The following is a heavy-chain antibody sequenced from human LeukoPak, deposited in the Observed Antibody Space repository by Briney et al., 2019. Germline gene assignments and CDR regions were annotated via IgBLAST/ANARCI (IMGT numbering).Heavy chain of an antibody. J-gene: IGHJ4*02. Sequence: GGSLRLSCAASGFTFSNYNMNWFRQAPGKGLEWVSYISDTGFSIYYADSVKGRFTISRDNAKNSLYLQMNSLRAEDTALYYCARDRGYYFDYWGQGTLVTVSS. CDR3: ARDRGYYFDY. D-gene: IGHD3-10*01. V-gene: IGHV3-48*01. CDR2: ISDTGFSI. CDR1: GFTFSNYN.